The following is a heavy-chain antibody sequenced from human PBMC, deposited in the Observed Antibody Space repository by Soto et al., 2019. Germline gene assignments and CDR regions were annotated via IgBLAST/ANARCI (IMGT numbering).Heavy chain of an antibody. CDR2: ISYDGSNK. CDR1: GFTFSSYA. Sequence: GGSLRLSCAASGFTFSSYAMHWVRQAPGKGLEWVAVISYDGSNKHYADSVKGRFTISRDNSKNTLYLQMNSLRAEDTAVYYCARTLYALYCSSTSCYRDAFDIWGQETMVTVSS. CDR3: ARTLYALYCSSTSCYRDAFDI. J-gene: IGHJ3*02. D-gene: IGHD2-2*01. V-gene: IGHV3-30-3*01.